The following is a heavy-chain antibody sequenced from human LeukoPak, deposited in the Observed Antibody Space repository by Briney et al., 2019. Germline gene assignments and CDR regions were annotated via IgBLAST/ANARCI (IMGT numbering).Heavy chain of an antibody. CDR1: GYSFTNYW. J-gene: IGHJ6*02. V-gene: IGHV5-51*01. CDR3: ARGYDIDV. CDR2: IYPGDSET. Sequence: GESLKISCKGSGYSFTNYWIDWVRHMPGKGLEWMGIIYPGDSETRYSPSFQGQVSISVDMSISTAYLQWSSLKASDTAIYYCARGYDIDVWGQGTTVTVPS.